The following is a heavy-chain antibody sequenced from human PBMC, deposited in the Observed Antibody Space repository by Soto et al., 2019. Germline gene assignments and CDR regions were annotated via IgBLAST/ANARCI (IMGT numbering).Heavy chain of an antibody. Sequence: QVQLVQSGAEVKKPGSSVKVSCKASGGTFSSYTISWVRQAPGQGLEWMGRIIPILGIANYAQKFQGRVTITADKSPSTAYMELSSLRSEATAVYYCARSTHVWGSQTAYWGQGTLVTVSS. D-gene: IGHD3-16*01. CDR3: ARSTHVWGSQTAY. J-gene: IGHJ4*02. CDR2: IIPILGIA. V-gene: IGHV1-69*02. CDR1: GGTFSSYT.